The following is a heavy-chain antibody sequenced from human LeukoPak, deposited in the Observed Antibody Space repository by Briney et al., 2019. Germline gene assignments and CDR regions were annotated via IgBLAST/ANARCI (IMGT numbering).Heavy chain of an antibody. D-gene: IGHD3-10*01. Sequence: GGSLRLSCAASGFTFDDYAMHWVRQAPGKGLEWVSGISWNSGSIGYADSVKGRFTISRDNAKKSLYLQMNSLRAEDTALYYCAKAASRVWFGESNYYYYYMDVWGKGTTVTISS. V-gene: IGHV3-9*01. CDR1: GFTFDDYA. CDR3: AKAASRVWFGESNYYYYYMDV. J-gene: IGHJ6*03. CDR2: ISWNSGSI.